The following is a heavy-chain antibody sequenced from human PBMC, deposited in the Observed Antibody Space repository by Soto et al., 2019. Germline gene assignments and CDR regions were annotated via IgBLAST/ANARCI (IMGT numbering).Heavy chain of an antibody. V-gene: IGHV1-18*01. CDR1: GYTFSTYG. J-gene: IGHJ5*02. Sequence: QVQLVQSGPEVKKPGASVKVSCKASGYTFSTYGFSWVRQAPGQGLEWMGWIGAYNDDPNYAQNFQGRVTMTTDTSTTTSYMELRSLRSDDTAVYFCARDWKGAEGFDPWGQGTLVTVSS. CDR3: ARDWKGAEGFDP. D-gene: IGHD1-1*01. CDR2: IGAYNDDP.